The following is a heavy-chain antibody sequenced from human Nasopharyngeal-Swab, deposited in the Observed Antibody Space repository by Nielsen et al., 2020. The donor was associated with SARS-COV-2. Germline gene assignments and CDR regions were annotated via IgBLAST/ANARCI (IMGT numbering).Heavy chain of an antibody. CDR1: GFTFSSYW. CDR3: AKDWHGSGSYLPYFQH. Sequence: GESLKISCAASGFTFSSYWMSWVRQAPGKGLEWVSAISGSGSSTYYADSVKGRFTISRDNSKNTLYLQMNSLRAEDTAVFYCAKDWHGSGSYLPYFQHWGQGTLVTVSS. V-gene: IGHV3-23*01. D-gene: IGHD3-10*01. J-gene: IGHJ1*01. CDR2: ISGSGSST.